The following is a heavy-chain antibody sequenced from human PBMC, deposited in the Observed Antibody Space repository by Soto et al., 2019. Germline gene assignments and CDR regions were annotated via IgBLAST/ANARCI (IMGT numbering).Heavy chain of an antibody. CDR1: GGTFSSYA. D-gene: IGHD2-15*01. CDR2: IIPIFGTA. J-gene: IGHJ5*02. V-gene: IGHV1-69*12. CDR3: ASEIVGHCRGGSCYWFDP. Sequence: QVQLVQSGAEVKKPGSSVKVSCKASGGTFSSYAISWVRQAPGQGLEWMGGIIPIFGTANYAQKFQGRVTITADETTSTAYMELSRLTADDTAVYYCASEIVGHCRGGSCYWFDPWGQGTLVTVSS.